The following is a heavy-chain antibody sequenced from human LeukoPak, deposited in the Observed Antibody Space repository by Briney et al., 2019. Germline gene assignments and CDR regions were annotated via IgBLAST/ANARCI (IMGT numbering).Heavy chain of an antibody. CDR1: GFTVSSNY. V-gene: IGHV3-53*01. J-gene: IGHJ3*02. CDR3: AGDEGGSYYYAFDI. CDR2: IYSGGST. D-gene: IGHD1-26*01. Sequence: GGSLRLSCAASGFTVSSNYMSWVRQAPGKGLEWVSVIYSGGSTYYADSVKGRFTISRDNSKNTLYLQMNSLRAEDTAVYYCAGDEGGSYYYAFDIWGQGTMVTVSS.